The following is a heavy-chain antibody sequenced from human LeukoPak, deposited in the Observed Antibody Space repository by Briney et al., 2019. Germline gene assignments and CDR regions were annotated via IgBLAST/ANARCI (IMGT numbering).Heavy chain of an antibody. V-gene: IGHV3-48*01. CDR3: TSSNGALDY. J-gene: IGHJ4*02. CDR1: GFSFSIHG. Sequence: GGSLTLSCAASGFSFSIHGMGWVRQAPGKGLEWLSYINSGSSIYYADSVEGRFTISRDNAKNSLYLQMNSLRADDTAVYYCTSSNGALDYWGQGTLVTVSS. CDR2: INSGSSI. D-gene: IGHD2-8*01.